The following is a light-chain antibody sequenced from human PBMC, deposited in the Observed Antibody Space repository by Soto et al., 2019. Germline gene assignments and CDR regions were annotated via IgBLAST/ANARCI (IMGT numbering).Light chain of an antibody. CDR2: DVR. J-gene: IGLJ1*01. V-gene: IGLV2-11*01. Sequence: QSALTQPRSVSGSPGQSVTISCTGTSSDVGGYNYVAWYQQHPGKAPKFMIYDVRTRPSGVPARFSGSKSGNTASLTISGLQAEEEADDYCCSYAGSYTDVFGTGTKLTVL. CDR3: CSYAGSYTDV. CDR1: SSDVGGYNY.